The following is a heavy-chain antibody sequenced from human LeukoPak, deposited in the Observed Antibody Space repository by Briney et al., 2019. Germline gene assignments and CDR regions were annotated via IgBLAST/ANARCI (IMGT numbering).Heavy chain of an antibody. CDR2: ISSSGSTI. CDR1: GFTFSSYE. D-gene: IGHD1-14*01. CDR3: AREAENWFDP. Sequence: GGSLRLSCAASGFTFSSYEMNWVRQAPGKGLEWVSYISSSGSTIYYADSVKGRFTISRDNAKNSLYLQMNSLRAEDTAVYYCAREAENWFDPWGQGTLVTVSS. J-gene: IGHJ5*02. V-gene: IGHV3-48*03.